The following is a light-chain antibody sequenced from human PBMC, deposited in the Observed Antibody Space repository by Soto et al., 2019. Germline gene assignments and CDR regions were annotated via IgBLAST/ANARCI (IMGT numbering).Light chain of an antibody. CDR3: QQYDSSPIT. CDR2: WAS. CDR1: QSVLYSSNNKNY. V-gene: IGKV4-1*01. J-gene: IGKJ5*01. Sequence: DIVMTQSPDSLAVSMGDSGTIDCNSSQSVLYSSNNKNYLAWYQQKPGQPPKLLIYWASTRESGVPDRFSGSGSGTDFTLTISRLEPDDFAVYSCQQYDSSPITCGQGTRLEI.